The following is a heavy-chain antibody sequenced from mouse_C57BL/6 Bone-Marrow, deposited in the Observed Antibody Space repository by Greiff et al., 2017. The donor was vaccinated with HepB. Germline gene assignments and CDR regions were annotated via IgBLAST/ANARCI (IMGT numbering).Heavy chain of an antibody. CDR1: GFNIKDDY. D-gene: IGHD1-1*01. CDR3: TTVVGAMDY. CDR2: IDPENGDT. Sequence: EVQLQESGAELVRPGASVKLSCTASGFNIKDDYMHWVKQRPEQGLEWIGWIDPENGDTEYASKFQGKATITADTSSNTAYLQLSSLTSEDTAVYYCTTVVGAMDYWGQGTSVTVSS. J-gene: IGHJ4*01. V-gene: IGHV14-4*01.